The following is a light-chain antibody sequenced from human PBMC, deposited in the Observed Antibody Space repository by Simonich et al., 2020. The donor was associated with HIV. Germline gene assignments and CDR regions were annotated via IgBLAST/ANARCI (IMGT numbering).Light chain of an antibody. J-gene: IGLJ3*02. V-gene: IGLV2-14*01. CDR2: DVS. Sequence: QSALTQPASVSGSPGQSITISCTGTSSDVCGYNYFSWYQQHPGKAPKHMIYDVSKRPAGVSNRFSGSKSGNTASLTISRLRAEDEADYYCSSYTGISTLGVFGGGTKLTVL. CDR1: SSDVCGYNY. CDR3: SSYTGISTLGV.